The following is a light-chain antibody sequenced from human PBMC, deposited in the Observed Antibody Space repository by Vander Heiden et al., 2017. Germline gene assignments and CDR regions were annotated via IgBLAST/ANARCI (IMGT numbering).Light chain of an antibody. Sequence: QSALTQPAPVSGTPGQSITISCTGTSSDVGSYNPVSWYQQHPGKAPKVMIYEVSKRPSGVSNRFSGSKSGNTASLTISGLQAEDEADYYCCSYAGSYVFGTGTKVTVL. CDR1: SSDVGSYNP. CDR3: CSYAGSYV. CDR2: EVS. J-gene: IGLJ1*01. V-gene: IGLV2-23*02.